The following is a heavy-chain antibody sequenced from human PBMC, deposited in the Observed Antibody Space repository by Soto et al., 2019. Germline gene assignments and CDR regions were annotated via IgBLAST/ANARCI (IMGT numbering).Heavy chain of an antibody. J-gene: IGHJ4*02. CDR2: INAGNGNT. D-gene: IGHD3-22*01. V-gene: IGHV1-3*01. CDR1: GYTFTSYA. Sequence: ASVKVSCKASGYTFTSYAMHWVRQAPGQRLEWMGWINAGNGNTKYSQKFQGRVTITRDTSASTAYMELSRLRSDDTAVYYCATRKGDYYDSSGYNYYFDYWGQGTLVTVSS. CDR3: ATRKGDYYDSSGYNYYFDY.